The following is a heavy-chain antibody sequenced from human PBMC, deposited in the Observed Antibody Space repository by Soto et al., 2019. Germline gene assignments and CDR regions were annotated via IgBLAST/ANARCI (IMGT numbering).Heavy chain of an antibody. D-gene: IGHD6-6*01. CDR2: IILIFGTA. CDR3: ARQGSSPYYYYYGMDV. J-gene: IGHJ6*02. V-gene: IGHV1-69*13. Sequence: GASVKVSCKASGGTFSSYAISWVRQAPGQGLDWLGGIILIFGTANYAQKFQGRVMITADESSSTAYMELSSLRSEDTAVYYCARQGSSPYYYYYGMDVWGQGTTVTV. CDR1: GGTFSSYA.